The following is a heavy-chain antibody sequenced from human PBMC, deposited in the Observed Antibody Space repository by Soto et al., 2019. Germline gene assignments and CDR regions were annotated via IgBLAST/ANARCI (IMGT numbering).Heavy chain of an antibody. CDR2: IYPGDSGT. Sequence: PGESLKISCKGSGYSFTSYWIGWVRQMPGKGLEWMGIIYPGDSGTRYSPSFQGQVTISADNSKNTLYLQMNSLRAEDTAVYYCARAGITIFGVAAYGMDVWGQGTTVTVSS. V-gene: IGHV5-51*01. D-gene: IGHD3-3*01. J-gene: IGHJ6*02. CDR1: GYSFTSYW. CDR3: ARAGITIFGVAAYGMDV.